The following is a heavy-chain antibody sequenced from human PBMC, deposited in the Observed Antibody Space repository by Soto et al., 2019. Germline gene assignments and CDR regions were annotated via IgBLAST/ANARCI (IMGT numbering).Heavy chain of an antibody. CDR1: GVSISSYY. V-gene: IGHV4-4*07. CDR3: ARELMDYSSSSVWFDP. CDR2: IYTSGST. J-gene: IGHJ5*02. Sequence: LDTLSVNCTFSGVSISSYYWIWIRQPAGKGLEWIGRIYTSGSTNYNPSLKSRVTMSVDTSKNQFSLKLSSVTAADTAVYYCARELMDYSSSSVWFDPWGQATLV. D-gene: IGHD6-6*01.